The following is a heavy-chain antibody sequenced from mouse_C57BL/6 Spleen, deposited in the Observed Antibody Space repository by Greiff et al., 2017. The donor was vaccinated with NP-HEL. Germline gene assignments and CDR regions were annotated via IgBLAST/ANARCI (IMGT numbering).Heavy chain of an antibody. J-gene: IGHJ1*03. CDR1: GYTFTDYN. CDR2: INPNNGGT. CDR3: ARDGYDGYGD. D-gene: IGHD2-2*01. Sequence: VQLQESGPELVKPGASVKMSCKASGYTFTDYNMHWVKQSHGKSLEWIGFINPNNGGTSYNQKFKGKATLTVNKSSSTAYMELRSLTSEDSAVYYCARDGYDGYGDWGTGTTVTVSS. V-gene: IGHV1-22*01.